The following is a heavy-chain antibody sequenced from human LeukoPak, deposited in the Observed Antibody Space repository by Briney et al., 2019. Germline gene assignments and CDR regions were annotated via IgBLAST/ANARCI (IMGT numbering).Heavy chain of an antibody. CDR2: IDANNGDT. Sequence: GASVKISCKASGYTFRGNYIHWLRQAPGQGLEWMGWIDANNGDTKSAQKFQGRVTMSRDTSISTAYMELSSLSPDDAAVYYCARDPSSVTLYFFDYWGKGTLVTVSS. V-gene: IGHV1-2*02. CDR1: GYTFRGNY. D-gene: IGHD4-11*01. J-gene: IGHJ4*02. CDR3: ARDPSSVTLYFFDY.